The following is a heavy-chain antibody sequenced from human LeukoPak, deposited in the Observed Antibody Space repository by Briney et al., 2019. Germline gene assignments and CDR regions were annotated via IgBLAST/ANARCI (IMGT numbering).Heavy chain of an antibody. CDR1: GFTLSNYA. CDR2: ISAGGGSS. J-gene: IGHJ4*02. V-gene: IGHV3-23*01. CDR3: AKDGVGGALDY. Sequence: GESLKISCAASGFTLSNYAMTWVRQAPGKGLEWVSRISAGGGSSYHADSVKGRFTISRDNSKSTLYLQMNSLRAEDTALYFCAKDGVGGALDYWGQGTLVTVSS. D-gene: IGHD2-21*01.